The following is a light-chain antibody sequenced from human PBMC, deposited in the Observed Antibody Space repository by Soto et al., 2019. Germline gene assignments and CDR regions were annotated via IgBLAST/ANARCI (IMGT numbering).Light chain of an antibody. J-gene: IGKJ1*01. V-gene: IGKV3-15*01. Sequence: EVVMTQSPATLSMSPGERATLSRRASQSVSSSLAWYQQKPGQAPRLLIYGASTRATGIPDRFSGSGSETEFTLTISSLQAEDFAIYYCQQYNNWWTFGQGTKVEIK. CDR2: GAS. CDR1: QSVSSS. CDR3: QQYNNWWT.